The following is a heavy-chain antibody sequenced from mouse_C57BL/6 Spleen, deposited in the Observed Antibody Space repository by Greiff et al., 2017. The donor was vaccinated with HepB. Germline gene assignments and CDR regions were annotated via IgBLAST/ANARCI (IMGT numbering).Heavy chain of an antibody. CDR3: ASSITTVGGSYAMDY. CDR2: IWSDGST. Sequence: VKLVESGPGLVAPSQRLSITCTVSGFSLTSYGVHWVRQPPGKGLEWLVVIWSDGSTTYNSALKSRLSISKDNSKSQVFLKMNSLQTDDTAMYYCASSITTVGGSYAMDYWGQGTSVTVSS. V-gene: IGHV2-6*03. CDR1: GFSLTSYG. D-gene: IGHD1-1*01. J-gene: IGHJ4*01.